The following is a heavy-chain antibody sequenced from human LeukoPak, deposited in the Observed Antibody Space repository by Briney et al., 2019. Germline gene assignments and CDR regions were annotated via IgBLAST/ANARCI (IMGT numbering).Heavy chain of an antibody. CDR2: IYYNGST. Sequence: PSETLSLTCTVSGGSISSYYWSWIRQPPGKGLEWIGYIYYNGSTNYNPSLKSRVSISVDTSKNQFSLKLNSVTAADTAVYYCARRRGDPYSSSWYYFDYWGQGTLVTVSS. J-gene: IGHJ4*02. D-gene: IGHD6-13*01. CDR1: GGSISSYY. CDR3: ARRRGDPYSSSWYYFDY. V-gene: IGHV4-59*08.